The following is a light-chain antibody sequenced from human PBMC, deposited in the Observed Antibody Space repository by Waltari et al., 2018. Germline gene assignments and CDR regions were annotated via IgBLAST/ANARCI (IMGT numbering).Light chain of an antibody. CDR3: SSYTSSSVV. Sequence: QSALPQPASVSGSPGQSITISCTGTSSDVGGYNYVSWYQQHPGKAPKLMIYDVSKRPSGASNRFSGSKSGNTASLTISGLQAEDEADYYCSSYTSSSVVFGGGTKLTVL. CDR1: SSDVGGYNY. CDR2: DVS. J-gene: IGLJ2*01. V-gene: IGLV2-14*01.